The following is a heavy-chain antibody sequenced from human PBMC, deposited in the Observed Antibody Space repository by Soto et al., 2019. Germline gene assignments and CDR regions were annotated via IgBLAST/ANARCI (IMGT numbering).Heavy chain of an antibody. Sequence: SETLSLTCSVSGDTIPSDYWNCIRQSPGKRLEWIGYMYYTGSTRYNPSLGSRVTFSVDASKNQFSLNLSSVTAADTAVYYCARGFYDTGGYSSPFDIWGQG. D-gene: IGHD3-22*01. CDR1: GDTIPSDY. CDR3: ARGFYDTGGYSSPFDI. J-gene: IGHJ5*02. V-gene: IGHV4-59*01. CDR2: MYYTGST.